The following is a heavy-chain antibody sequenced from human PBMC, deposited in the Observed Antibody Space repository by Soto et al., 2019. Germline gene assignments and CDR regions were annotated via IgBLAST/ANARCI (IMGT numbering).Heavy chain of an antibody. CDR3: ATWLLREHGFDV. Sequence: ESGGALIQPGGSLRLSCAASGFTVNGKKYMTWVRQAPGKGLEWVSALYITDGTYYADSVKGRFIVSIDNSRTTVYLQMNSLRPEDTAVYYCATWLLREHGFDVWGPGTMVTVSS. J-gene: IGHJ3*01. D-gene: IGHD6-19*01. V-gene: IGHV3-53*01. CDR2: LYITDGT. CDR1: GFTVNGKKY.